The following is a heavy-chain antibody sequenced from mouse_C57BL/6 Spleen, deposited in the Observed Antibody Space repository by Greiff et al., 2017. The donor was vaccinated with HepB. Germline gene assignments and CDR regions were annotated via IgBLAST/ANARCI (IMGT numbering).Heavy chain of an antibody. J-gene: IGHJ2*01. Sequence: QVQLKQPGAELVKPGASVKLSCKASGYTFTSYWMHWVKQRPGQGLEWIGMIHPNSGSTNYNEKFKSKATLTVDKSSSTAYMQLSSLTSEDSAVYYCVYYDYDGYYFDYWGQGTTLTVSS. V-gene: IGHV1-64*01. CDR1: GYTFTSYW. D-gene: IGHD2-4*01. CDR2: IHPNSGST. CDR3: VYYDYDGYYFDY.